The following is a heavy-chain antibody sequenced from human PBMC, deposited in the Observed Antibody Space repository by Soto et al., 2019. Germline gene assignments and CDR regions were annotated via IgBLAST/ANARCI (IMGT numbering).Heavy chain of an antibody. D-gene: IGHD2-2*01. CDR2: ISYSGSS. CDR3: ARATPAGSADF. Sequence: QVQLQESGPGLVKPSQTLSLTCTVSGGSNIRDGYYWSWIRQHPGKGLEWIAYISYSGSSYSNPSLKSRVTISADTSKNQFSLWLTSVTAADTAVYFCARATPAGSADFWGQGTLVTVSS. CDR1: GGSNIRDGYY. J-gene: IGHJ4*02. V-gene: IGHV4-31*03.